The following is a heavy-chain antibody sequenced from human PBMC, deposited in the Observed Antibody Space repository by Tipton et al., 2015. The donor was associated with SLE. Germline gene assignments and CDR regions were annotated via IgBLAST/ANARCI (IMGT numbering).Heavy chain of an antibody. Sequence: LRLSCAASGFTLSSYGMHWLRQAPGKGLECVEVISYDGSNKYYADSVKGRFTISRDNSKNSLYLQMNSLRAEDTAVYYCARGARYYDSNWYFDLWGRGTLVTVSS. V-gene: IGHV3-30*03. CDR2: ISYDGSNK. CDR1: GFTLSSYG. J-gene: IGHJ2*01. CDR3: ARGARYYDSNWYFDL. D-gene: IGHD3-22*01.